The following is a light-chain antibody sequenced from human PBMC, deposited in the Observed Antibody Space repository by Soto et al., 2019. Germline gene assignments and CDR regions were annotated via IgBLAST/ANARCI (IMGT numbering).Light chain of an antibody. CDR2: GAS. CDR3: QQFASSPGFT. V-gene: IGKV3-20*01. CDR1: QTINNRY. Sequence: EIVLTQSPGTLSLSPGERATLSCRASQTINNRYLAWYQQKPGQAPRLLIYGASSRATGIPDRFSGSGSGTDFTLTISRLEPEDFAVYYCQQFASSPGFTFGPGTKVEMK. J-gene: IGKJ3*01.